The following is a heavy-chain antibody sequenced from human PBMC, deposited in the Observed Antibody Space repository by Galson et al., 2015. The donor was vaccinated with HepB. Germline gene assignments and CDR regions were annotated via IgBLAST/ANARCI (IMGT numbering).Heavy chain of an antibody. D-gene: IGHD3-22*01. CDR2: INPNSGGT. J-gene: IGHJ4*02. CDR1: GYTFTGYY. Sequence: SVKVSCKASGYTFTGYYMHWVRQAPGQGLEWMGWINPNSGGTNYAQKFQGWVTMTRDTSISTAYMELSRLRSDDTAVYYCARSLTKYYYDSSGYPFDFDYWGQGTLVTVSS. V-gene: IGHV1-2*04. CDR3: ARSLTKYYYDSSGYPFDFDY.